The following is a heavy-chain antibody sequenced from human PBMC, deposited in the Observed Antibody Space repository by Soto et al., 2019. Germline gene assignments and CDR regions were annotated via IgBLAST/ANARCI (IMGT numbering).Heavy chain of an antibody. CDR1: GFTFNRYA. Sequence: QVELVESGGGVVQPGRSLRLSCAASGFTFNRYAMNWVRQSPVKGLEWVAAISVDGSSYNYADSVKGRFIISRDNSKDTLYLQMSSLRVEDTAAYYCARDFGYWGQGTLVTVSS. CDR2: ISVDGSSY. CDR3: ARDFGY. V-gene: IGHV3-30*03. D-gene: IGHD3-10*01. J-gene: IGHJ4*02.